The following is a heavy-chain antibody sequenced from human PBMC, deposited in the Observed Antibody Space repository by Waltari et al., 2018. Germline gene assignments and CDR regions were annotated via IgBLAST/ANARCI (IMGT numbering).Heavy chain of an antibody. CDR1: GGSISSGSYH. CDR2: ISSGGRT. D-gene: IGHD6-13*01. J-gene: IGHJ6*02. V-gene: IGHV4-39*01. Sequence: QLQLQESGPGLVKPSGTLSLTCTVSGGSISSGSYHWGWIRQPPGKGLEWIGSISSGGRTYYNPSLRSRLTISVDTSKNQFSLRLNSVTAADTSVYFCARHIVGQQPYIYYGMDVWGQGTTVTVSS. CDR3: ARHIVGQQPYIYYGMDV.